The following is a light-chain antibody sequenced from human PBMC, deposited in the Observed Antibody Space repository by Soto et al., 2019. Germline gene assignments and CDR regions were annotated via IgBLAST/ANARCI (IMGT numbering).Light chain of an antibody. V-gene: IGKV3-15*01. Sequence: EKVMTQSPAALSVSPGERATLSCRASQSVNSNLAWYQQKPGQAPRLLLYGASTRATGIPARFSGSASGTEFTLTISSLQSEDSAVYYCQQYNDWLLTFGGGTKVEVK. J-gene: IGKJ4*01. CDR2: GAS. CDR3: QQYNDWLLT. CDR1: QSVNSN.